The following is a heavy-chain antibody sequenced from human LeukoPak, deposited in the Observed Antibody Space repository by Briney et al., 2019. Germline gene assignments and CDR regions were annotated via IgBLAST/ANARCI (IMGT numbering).Heavy chain of an antibody. J-gene: IGHJ4*02. D-gene: IGHD3-10*01. CDR1: GFSFSSYT. V-gene: IGHV3-30-3*01. CDR2: ISFDGNDK. CDR3: ARDDYASGSHGY. Sequence: GRSLRLSCAASGFSFSSYTMHWLRQAPGKGLEWVAVISFDGNDKYYSDFVKGRFTISRDNAKNSLYLQMNSLRAEDTAVYYCARDDYASGSHGYWGQGTLVTVSS.